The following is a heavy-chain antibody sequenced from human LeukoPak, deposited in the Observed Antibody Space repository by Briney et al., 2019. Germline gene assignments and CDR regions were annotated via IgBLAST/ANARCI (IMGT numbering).Heavy chain of an antibody. D-gene: IGHD5-24*01. V-gene: IGHV1-69*04. Sequence: ASVKVSCKASGGTFSSYAISWVRQAPGQGLEWMGRIIPILGIANYAQKFQGRVTITADESTSTAYMELSSLRSEDTAAYYCARDYLVATRDYYFYYGMDVWGQGTTVTVSS. CDR2: IIPILGIA. CDR3: ARDYLVATRDYYFYYGMDV. CDR1: GGTFSSYA. J-gene: IGHJ6*02.